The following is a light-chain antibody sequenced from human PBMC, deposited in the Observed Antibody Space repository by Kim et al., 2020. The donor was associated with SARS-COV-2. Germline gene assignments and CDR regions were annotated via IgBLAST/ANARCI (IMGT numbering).Light chain of an antibody. CDR1: ALPKQY. J-gene: IGLJ2*01. CDR2: KDS. V-gene: IGLV3-25*03. Sequence: VSPGQTARITCSGDALPKQYAYWYQQKPGQAPVLVIYKDSERPSGIPERFSGSSSGTTVTLTISGVQAEDEADYYCQSADSSGVVVFGGGTKLTVL. CDR3: QSADSSGVVV.